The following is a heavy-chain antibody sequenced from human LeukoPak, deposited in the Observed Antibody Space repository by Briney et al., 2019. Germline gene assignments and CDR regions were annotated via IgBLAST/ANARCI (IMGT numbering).Heavy chain of an antibody. CDR2: IYYSGST. Sequence: SETLSLTCTVSGGSISTTGYYRGWIRQPPGKGLDCIGSIYYSGSTYYNPSLKSRVTISVDTSKNQFSLKLSSVTAADTAAYYCARFGSNYFDYWGQGTLVTVSS. CDR3: ARFGSNYFDY. D-gene: IGHD3-3*01. J-gene: IGHJ4*02. V-gene: IGHV4-39*01. CDR1: GGSISTTGYY.